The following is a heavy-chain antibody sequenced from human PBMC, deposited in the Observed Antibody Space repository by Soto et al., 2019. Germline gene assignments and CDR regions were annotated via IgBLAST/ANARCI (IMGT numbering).Heavy chain of an antibody. J-gene: IGHJ4*02. CDR2: ISGSGGST. V-gene: IGHV3-23*01. CDR3: AKPRFGELFRDPFDY. CDR1: GFTFSSYA. Sequence: GGSLRLSCAASGFTFSSYAMSWVRQAPGKGLEWVSAISGSGGSTYYADSVKGRFTISRDNSKNTLYLQMNSLRAEDTAVYYCAKPRFGELFRDPFDYWGQGTLVTVSS. D-gene: IGHD3-10*01.